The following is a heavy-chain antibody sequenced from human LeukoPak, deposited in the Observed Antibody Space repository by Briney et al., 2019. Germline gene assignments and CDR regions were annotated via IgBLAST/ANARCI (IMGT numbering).Heavy chain of an antibody. J-gene: IGHJ3*02. CDR1: GFTFSSYA. D-gene: IGHD4-17*01. V-gene: IGHV3-30-3*01. Sequence: GGSLRLSCAASGFTFSSYAMHWVRQAPGKGLEWVAVISYDGSNKYYADSVKGRFTISRDNSMNTLYLQMNSLRAEDTAVYYCASPFDDYGDYSASNAFDIWGQGTMVTVSS. CDR3: ASPFDDYGDYSASNAFDI. CDR2: ISYDGSNK.